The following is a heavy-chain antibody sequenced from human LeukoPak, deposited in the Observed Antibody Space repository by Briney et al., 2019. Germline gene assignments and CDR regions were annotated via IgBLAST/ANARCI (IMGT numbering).Heavy chain of an antibody. CDR1: GFIFSTYW. CDR3: ARDGSSGWYSDY. Sequence: GGSLRLSCTGSGFIFSTYWMHWVRQAPGKGLVWVSRIKTDGSTKYYADSVKGRFAVSRDNAKNSLYLQMNTLRAEDTALYHCARDGSSGWYSDYWGQGTLVTVSS. V-gene: IGHV3-74*01. D-gene: IGHD6-19*01. J-gene: IGHJ4*02. CDR2: IKTDGSTK.